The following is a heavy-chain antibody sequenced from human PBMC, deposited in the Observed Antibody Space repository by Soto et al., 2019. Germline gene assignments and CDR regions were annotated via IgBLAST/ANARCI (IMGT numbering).Heavy chain of an antibody. J-gene: IGHJ6*02. CDR1: GYTFTIYY. V-gene: IGHV1-46*01. CDR2: INPSGGST. D-gene: IGHD1-7*01. Sequence: ASVQVSCKASGYTFTIYYMHWVRQAPGQGLEWMGIINPSGGSTSYAQKFQGRVTMTRDTSTSTVYMELSSLRSEDTAVYYCARDRVTGTTDYYYVTDVWGQGTTVTVSS. CDR3: ARDRVTGTTDYYYVTDV.